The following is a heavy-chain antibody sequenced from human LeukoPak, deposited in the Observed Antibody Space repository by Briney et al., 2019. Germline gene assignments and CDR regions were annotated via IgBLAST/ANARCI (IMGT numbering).Heavy chain of an antibody. CDR3: ARADGYNYFDY. D-gene: IGHD5-24*01. J-gene: IGHJ4*02. CDR2: IYYSGST. CDR1: GGSISSYY. V-gene: IGHV4-59*01. Sequence: SETLSLTCTVSGGSISSYYWSWTRHPPGKGLEWIGYIYYSGSTNYNPSLKSRVTISVDTSKNQFSLKLSSVTAADTAVYYCARADGYNYFDYWGQGTLVTVSS.